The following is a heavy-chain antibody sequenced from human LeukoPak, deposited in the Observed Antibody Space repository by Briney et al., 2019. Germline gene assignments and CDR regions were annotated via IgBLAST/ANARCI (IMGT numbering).Heavy chain of an antibody. V-gene: IGHV4-38-2*01. D-gene: IGHD4-11*01. J-gene: IGHJ4*02. Sequence: SETLSLTCSVSGYSISSGPYWGWIRQPPGQGLEWIASIYLGETAYYNPSLKSRVTISVDTSKNQLSLKLSSVTAADTAVYYCARHGPNDYSNYISNYFDYWGQGTLVTVSS. CDR3: ARHGPNDYSNYISNYFDY. CDR1: GYSISSGPY. CDR2: IYLGETA.